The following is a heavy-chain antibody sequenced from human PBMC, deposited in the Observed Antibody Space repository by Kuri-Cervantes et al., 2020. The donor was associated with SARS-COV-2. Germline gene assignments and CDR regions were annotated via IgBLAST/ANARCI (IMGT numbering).Heavy chain of an antibody. D-gene: IGHD1-26*01. V-gene: IGHV4-39*07. CDR2: IYYSGST. CDR3: ARDSRSYYQVLLDHFYYSYMDV. CDR1: GGSISSSSYY. J-gene: IGHJ6*03. Sequence: GSLRLSCTVSGGSISSSSYYWGWVRQPPGKGLEWIGSIYYSGSTNYNPSLKSRVTISVDTSKNQFSLKLSSVTAADTAVYYCARDSRSYYQVLLDHFYYSYMDVWGKGTTVTVSS.